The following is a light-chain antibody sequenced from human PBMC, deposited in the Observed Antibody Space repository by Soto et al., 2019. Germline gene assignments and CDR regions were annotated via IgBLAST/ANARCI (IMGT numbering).Light chain of an antibody. CDR2: GAS. Sequence: EMGMTQFPATLSVSPGERATLSCWASQSVSSNLAWYQQKPGQAPRLLIYGASTRATGVPARFSGSGSGTDFTLTISSLQSEDVALYYCQQYSNWPPFTFGPGTKVDIK. CDR3: QQYSNWPPFT. J-gene: IGKJ3*01. CDR1: QSVSSN. V-gene: IGKV3-15*01.